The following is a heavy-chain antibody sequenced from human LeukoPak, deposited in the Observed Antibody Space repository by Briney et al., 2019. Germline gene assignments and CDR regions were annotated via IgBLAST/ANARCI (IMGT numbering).Heavy chain of an antibody. D-gene: IGHD7-27*01. Sequence: GGSLRLSCAASGFTFSSYWMHWVRQAPGKGLEWVSAISGSGGSTYYADSVKGRFTITRDNSKNTLYLQMNSLRAEDTAVYFCAKDPNWEHYFDCWGQGTLVTVSS. J-gene: IGHJ4*02. CDR2: ISGSGGST. CDR1: GFTFSSYW. CDR3: AKDPNWEHYFDC. V-gene: IGHV3-23*01.